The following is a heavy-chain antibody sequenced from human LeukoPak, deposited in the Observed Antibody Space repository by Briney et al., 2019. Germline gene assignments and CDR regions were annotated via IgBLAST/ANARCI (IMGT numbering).Heavy chain of an antibody. D-gene: IGHD6-6*01. CDR1: GGSISSYY. Sequence: PSETLSPTCTVSGGSISSYYWSWIRQPPGKGLEWIGYIYYSGSTNYNPSLKSRVTISVDTSKNQFSLKLSSVTAADTAVYYCARDLYPGIAAPPGRWFDPWGQGTLVTVSS. CDR2: IYYSGST. J-gene: IGHJ5*02. CDR3: ARDLYPGIAAPPGRWFDP. V-gene: IGHV4-59*01.